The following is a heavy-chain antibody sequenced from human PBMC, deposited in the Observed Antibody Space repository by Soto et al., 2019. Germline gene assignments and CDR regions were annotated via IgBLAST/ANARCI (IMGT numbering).Heavy chain of an antibody. Sequence: PGAAVKISGEGCGWSLITFWIAWVRQMPGKGLEWVGVVYPGDSDTRYSPSFEGHVTISFDKSISTAFLQWNSLKASDKAIYFCARQSTSAPKDYWGQGTLVTVSS. J-gene: IGHJ4*01. D-gene: IGHD3-10*01. CDR1: GWSLITFW. V-gene: IGHV5-51*01. CDR2: VYPGDSDT. CDR3: ARQSTSAPKDY.